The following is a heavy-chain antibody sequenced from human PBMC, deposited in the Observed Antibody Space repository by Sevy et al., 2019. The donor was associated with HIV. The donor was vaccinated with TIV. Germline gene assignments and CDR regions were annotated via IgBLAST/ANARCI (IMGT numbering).Heavy chain of an antibody. CDR2: ISSSSSYI. CDR1: GFTFSSYS. Sequence: GGSLRLSCAASGFTFSSYSMNWVRQAPGKGLEWVSSISSSSSYISYADSVKGRFTISRDNAKNSLYLQMNSLRAEDTAVYYCARIAMWFGELTAWGQGTLVTVSS. J-gene: IGHJ4*02. CDR3: ARIAMWFGELTA. D-gene: IGHD3-10*01. V-gene: IGHV3-21*01.